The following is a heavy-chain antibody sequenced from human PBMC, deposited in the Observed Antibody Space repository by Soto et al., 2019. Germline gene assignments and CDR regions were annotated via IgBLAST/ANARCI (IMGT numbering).Heavy chain of an antibody. V-gene: IGHV3-23*01. D-gene: IGHD3-9*01. J-gene: IGHJ4*02. CDR3: AKCPLGYYDILTGYRHQNFAPFDY. CDR1: GFTFSSYA. Sequence: GGSLRLSCAASGFTFSSYAMSWVRQAPGKGLEWVSAISGSGGSTYYADSVKGRFTISRDNSKNTLYLQMNSLRAEDTAVYYCAKCPLGYYDILTGYRHQNFAPFDYWGQGTLVTVSS. CDR2: ISGSGGST.